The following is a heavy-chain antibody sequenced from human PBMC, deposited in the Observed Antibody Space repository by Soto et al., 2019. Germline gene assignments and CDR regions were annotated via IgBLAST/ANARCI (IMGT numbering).Heavy chain of an antibody. Sequence: GGSLRLSCALSGFTSSTYGMHWVRQAPGKGLEWVAVISYDGSNIYYADSVKGRFTVSRDNSNNTLYLQMNSLRAEDTAVYYCAKVTYGGKRRRYCFYDMVVWGPGTTVTVYS. CDR1: GFTSSTYG. V-gene: IGHV3-30*18. D-gene: IGHD4-17*01. J-gene: IGHJ6*02. CDR3: AKVTYGGKRRRYCFYDMVV. CDR2: ISYDGSNI.